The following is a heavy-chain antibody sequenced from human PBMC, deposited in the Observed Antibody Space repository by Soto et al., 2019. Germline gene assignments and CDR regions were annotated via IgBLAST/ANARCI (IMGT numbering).Heavy chain of an antibody. D-gene: IGHD1-20*01. CDR3: AHHTITPVTNWFDP. CDR2: IYWNDDK. CDR1: GFSLTTSGVG. J-gene: IGHJ5*02. Sequence: SGPTLVNPTHTLTLTCTLSGFSLTTSGVGVGWIRQPPGKALEWLALIYWNDDKRYSPSLKGRLTITKDTSKNQVVLAMTNMDPVDTATYYCAHHTITPVTNWFDPWGLGTLVTVSS. V-gene: IGHV2-5*01.